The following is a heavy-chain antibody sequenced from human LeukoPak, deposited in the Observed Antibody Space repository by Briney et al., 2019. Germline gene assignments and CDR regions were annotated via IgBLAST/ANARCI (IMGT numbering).Heavy chain of an antibody. V-gene: IGHV1-46*01. D-gene: IGHD1-26*01. CDR3: ASGGSGSYYILDY. J-gene: IGHJ4*02. CDR2: INPSGGST. Sequence: ASVKVSCKASGYTFTSYGISWVRQAPGQGLEWMGIINPSGGSTSYAQKFQGRVTMTRDTSTSTVYMELSSLRSEDTAVYYCASGGSGSYYILDYWGQGTLVTVSS. CDR1: GYTFTSYG.